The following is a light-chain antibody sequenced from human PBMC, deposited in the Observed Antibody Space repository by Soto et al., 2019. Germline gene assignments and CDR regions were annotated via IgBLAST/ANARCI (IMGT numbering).Light chain of an antibody. V-gene: IGKV1-39*01. Sequence: IRMTQSPSSFSASTGDRVTITCLASQSISSYFNWYQQKPGKAPKLLIYAASSLQSGVPSRFSGSGSGTDFTLTISSLQPEDFATYYCQQSYSTLNTFGQGTRLEI. CDR3: QQSYSTLNT. J-gene: IGKJ5*01. CDR2: AAS. CDR1: QSISSY.